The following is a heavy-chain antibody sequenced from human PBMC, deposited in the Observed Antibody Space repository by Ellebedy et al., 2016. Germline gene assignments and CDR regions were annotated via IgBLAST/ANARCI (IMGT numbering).Heavy chain of an antibody. CDR3: ASSGWFGESGDAFDI. CDR2: IKQDGSEK. D-gene: IGHD3-10*01. V-gene: IGHV3-7*01. Sequence: GGSLRPSCAASGFTFSSYWMSWVRQAPGKGLEWVANIKQDGSEKYYVDSVKGRFTISRDNAKNSLYLQMNSLRAEDTAVYYCASSGWFGESGDAFDIWGQGTMVTVSS. J-gene: IGHJ3*02. CDR1: GFTFSSYW.